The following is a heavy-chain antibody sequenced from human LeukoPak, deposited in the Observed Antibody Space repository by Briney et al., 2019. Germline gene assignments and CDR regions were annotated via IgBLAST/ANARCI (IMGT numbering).Heavy chain of an antibody. CDR2: IYYSGST. D-gene: IGHD5-12*01. Sequence: SQTLSLTCTVSGGSISSGDYYWSWIRQPPGKGLEWIGYIYYSGSTNYNPSLKSRVTISVDTSKNQFSLKLSSVTAADTAVYYCARGPWLRSNFDYWGQGTLVTVSS. CDR3: ARGPWLRSNFDY. CDR1: GGSISSGDYY. J-gene: IGHJ4*02. V-gene: IGHV4-30-4*01.